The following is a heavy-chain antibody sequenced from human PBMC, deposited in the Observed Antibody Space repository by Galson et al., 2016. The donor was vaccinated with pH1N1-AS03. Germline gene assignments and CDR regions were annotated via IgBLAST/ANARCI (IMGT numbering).Heavy chain of an antibody. Sequence: PALVKPTQTLTLACDFSGFSLTTNGVGVGWIRQPPGKPLEWLALIYWNSEKRYNPFLKGRLTITKDTSKNQVVLTMTNIAPGDTATYFCARKPTGSMVVTIGGGDFDLGGRGTLVAISS. V-gene: IGHV2-5*01. CDR1: GFSLTTNGVG. J-gene: IGHJ2*01. CDR2: IYWNSEK. CDR3: ARKPTGSMVVTIGGGDFDL. D-gene: IGHD2-21*02.